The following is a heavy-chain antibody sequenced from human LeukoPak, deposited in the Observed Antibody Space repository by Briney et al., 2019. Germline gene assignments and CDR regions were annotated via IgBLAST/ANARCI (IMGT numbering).Heavy chain of an antibody. Sequence: GGSLRLSCAASGFTFSSNYMSWVRQAPGKGLEWVSVIYSGGSTYYADSVKGRFTISRDNSKNTLYLQMNSLRAEDTAVYYCVATGVSGSYSFDYWGQGTLVTVSS. CDR1: GFTFSSNY. CDR3: VATGVSGSYSFDY. V-gene: IGHV3-53*01. D-gene: IGHD3-10*01. CDR2: IYSGGST. J-gene: IGHJ4*02.